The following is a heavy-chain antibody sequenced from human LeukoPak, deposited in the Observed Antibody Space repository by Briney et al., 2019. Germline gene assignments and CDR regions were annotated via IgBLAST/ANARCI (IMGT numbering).Heavy chain of an antibody. J-gene: IGHJ5*02. CDR3: AKAGDSTRTYSWFDP. CDR1: GFTFSTYA. Sequence: GGSLRLSCAASGFTFSTYAMSWVRQAPGKGLEWVSGISGSGGSTYYADSVKGRFTISRDNSKNTLYLQMNSLRAEDTAVYYCAKAGDSTRTYSWFDPWGQGTLVTVSS. D-gene: IGHD2-21*02. CDR2: ISGSGGST. V-gene: IGHV3-23*01.